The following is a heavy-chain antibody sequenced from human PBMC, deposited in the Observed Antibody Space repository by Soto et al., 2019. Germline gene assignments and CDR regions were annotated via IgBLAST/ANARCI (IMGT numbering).Heavy chain of an antibody. CDR3: ARDPITMVRGASPDNWFDP. CDR1: GGTFSSYA. D-gene: IGHD3-10*01. V-gene: IGHV1-69*13. J-gene: IGHJ5*02. CDR2: IIPIFGTA. Sequence: GASVKVSCKASGGTFSSYAISWVRQAPGQGLEWMGGIIPIFGTANYAQKFQGRVTITADESTSTAYMELSSLRSEDTAVYYCARDPITMVRGASPDNWFDPWGQGTLVTVSS.